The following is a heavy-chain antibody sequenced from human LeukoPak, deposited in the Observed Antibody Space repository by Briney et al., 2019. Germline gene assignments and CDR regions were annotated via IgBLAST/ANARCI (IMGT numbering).Heavy chain of an antibody. V-gene: IGHV3-48*01. J-gene: IGHJ4*02. Sequence: QTGGSLRLSCAASGFTFSSYSMNWVRQAPGKGLEWISYIRSNSDTIYYADSVKGRFTISRDNVENSLYLQMSSLRAEDTAVYYCARDPRYSGYDYFDYWGQGTLVTVSS. CDR3: ARDPRYSGYDYFDY. CDR1: GFTFSSYS. CDR2: IRSNSDTI. D-gene: IGHD5-12*01.